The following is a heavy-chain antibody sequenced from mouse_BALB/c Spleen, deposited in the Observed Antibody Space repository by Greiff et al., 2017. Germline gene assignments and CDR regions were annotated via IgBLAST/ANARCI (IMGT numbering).Heavy chain of an antibody. CDR1: GFTFSSYA. CDR2: ISSGGST. D-gene: IGHD2-1*01. Sequence: EVKVVESGGGLVKPGGSLKLSCAASGFTFSSYAMSWVRQTPEKRLEWVASISSGGSTYYPDSVKGRFTISRDNARNILYLQMSSLRSEDTAMYYCAREGGNYNFWYFDVWGAGTTVTVSS. V-gene: IGHV5-6-5*01. CDR3: AREGGNYNFWYFDV. J-gene: IGHJ1*01.